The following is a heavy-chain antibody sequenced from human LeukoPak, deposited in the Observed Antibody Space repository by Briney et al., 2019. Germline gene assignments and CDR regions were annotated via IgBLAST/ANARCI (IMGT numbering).Heavy chain of an antibody. D-gene: IGHD6-13*01. CDR2: IYHSGST. CDR3: ARAAAGNSWFDP. Sequence: TLSLTCAVSGGSISSGGYSWSWIRQPPGKGLEWIGYIYHSGSTYYNPSLKSRVTISVDRSKNQFSLKLSSVTAADTAVYYCARAAAGNSWFDPWGQGTLVTVSS. CDR1: GGSISSGGYS. V-gene: IGHV4-30-2*01. J-gene: IGHJ5*02.